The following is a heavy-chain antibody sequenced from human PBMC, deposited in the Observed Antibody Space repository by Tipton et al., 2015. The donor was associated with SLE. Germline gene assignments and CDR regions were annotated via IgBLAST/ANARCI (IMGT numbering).Heavy chain of an antibody. V-gene: IGHV4-34*01. CDR2: INHSGGT. CDR3: ARAGAGYYYYSYMDV. Sequence: TLSLTCAVYGGSFSGYYWSWIRQPPGKGLEWIGEINHSGGTNYNPSLKSRVTISVDTSKNQLSLKLSSVTAANTAVYYCARAGAGYYYYSYMDVWGKGTTVTVSS. CDR1: GGSFSGYY. J-gene: IGHJ6*03.